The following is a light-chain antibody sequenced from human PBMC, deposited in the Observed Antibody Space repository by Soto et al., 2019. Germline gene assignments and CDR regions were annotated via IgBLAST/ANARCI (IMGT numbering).Light chain of an antibody. CDR2: DVT. Sequence: QSALTQPASVSGSPGQSITISCTGTSSDVGGYNYVSWYQQHPGKAPKLMIYDVTNRPSGISNRFSGSKSGNTASLTISGLHAEDEDDYYCSSYTTSRTLVFGGGTKVTVL. CDR1: SSDVGGYNY. CDR3: SSYTTSRTLV. J-gene: IGLJ2*01. V-gene: IGLV2-14*03.